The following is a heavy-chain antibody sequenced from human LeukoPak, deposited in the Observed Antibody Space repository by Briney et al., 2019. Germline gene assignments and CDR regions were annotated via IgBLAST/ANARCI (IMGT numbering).Heavy chain of an antibody. CDR2: ISGSGGST. CDR3: AKLLSSGWYDPIGY. CDR1: GFTFSSYA. V-gene: IGHV3-23*01. J-gene: IGHJ4*02. Sequence: GGSLRLSCAASGFTFSSYAMSWVRQAPGKGLEWVSAISGSGGSTYYADSVKGRFTISRDNSKNTLYLQLNSLRAEDTAVYYCAKLLSSGWYDPIGYWGQGTLVTVSS. D-gene: IGHD6-19*01.